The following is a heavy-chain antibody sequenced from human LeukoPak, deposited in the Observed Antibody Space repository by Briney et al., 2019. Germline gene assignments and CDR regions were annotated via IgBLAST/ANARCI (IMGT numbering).Heavy chain of an antibody. CDR1: GFPFNNYA. CDR2: ISGSGGST. J-gene: IGHJ4*02. CDR3: AKPTTVTGRKLQAFDY. D-gene: IGHD4-17*01. V-gene: IGHV3-23*01. Sequence: PGGSLRLSCAASGFPFNNYAMSWVRQAPGKGLEWVSSISGSGGSTYYADSVEGRITISRDNSKSTLYLQMNSLRAEDTAVYYCAKPTTVTGRKLQAFDYWGQGTLVTVSS.